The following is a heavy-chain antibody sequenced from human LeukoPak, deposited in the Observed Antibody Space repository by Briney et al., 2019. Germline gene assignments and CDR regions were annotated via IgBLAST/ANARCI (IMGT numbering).Heavy chain of an antibody. CDR1: GGSISSSNW. V-gene: IGHV4-4*02. Sequence: SWTLSLTCAVSGGSISSSNWWSWVRQPPGKGLEWIGEIYHSGSTNYNPSLKSRVTISVDKSKNQFSLKLNSVTAADTAVYYCARIYSSSWFLNWFDPWGQGTLVTVSS. CDR2: IYHSGST. D-gene: IGHD6-13*01. J-gene: IGHJ5*02. CDR3: ARIYSSSWFLNWFDP.